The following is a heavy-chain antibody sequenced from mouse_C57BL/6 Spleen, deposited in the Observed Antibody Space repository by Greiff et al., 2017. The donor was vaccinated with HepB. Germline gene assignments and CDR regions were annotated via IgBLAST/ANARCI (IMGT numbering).Heavy chain of an antibody. D-gene: IGHD3-2*02. CDR3: ARQSPDSSGYAMDY. V-gene: IGHV5-17*01. CDR1: GFTFSDYG. CDR2: ISSGSSTI. J-gene: IGHJ4*01. Sequence: DVMLVESGGGLVKPGGSLKLSCAASGFTFSDYGMHWVRQAPEKGLEWVAYISSGSSTIYYADTVKGRFTISRDNAKNTLFLQMTSLRSEDTAMYYCARQSPDSSGYAMDYWGQGTSVTVSS.